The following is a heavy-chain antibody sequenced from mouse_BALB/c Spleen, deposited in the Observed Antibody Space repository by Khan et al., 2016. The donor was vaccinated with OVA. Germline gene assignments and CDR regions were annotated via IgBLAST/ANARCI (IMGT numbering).Heavy chain of an antibody. Sequence: EVKLVESGGDLVKPGGSLKLSCAASGFTFSSYGMSWVRQTPDKRLEWVATTTNGGSYTYYPDSVKGRFTISRDNAKNTLYLQMTSLKSEDTAMYYCARLGNSWGQGTLVTVSA. CDR2: TTNGGSYT. V-gene: IGHV5-6*01. CDR3: ARLGNS. D-gene: IGHD2-1*01. J-gene: IGHJ3*01. CDR1: GFTFSSYG.